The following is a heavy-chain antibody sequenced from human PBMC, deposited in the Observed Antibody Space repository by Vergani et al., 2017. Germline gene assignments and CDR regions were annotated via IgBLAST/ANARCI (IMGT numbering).Heavy chain of an antibody. D-gene: IGHD3-10*01. J-gene: IGHJ5*02. CDR3: ARRPDYYGSGSYPWFDP. CDR1: GYTFTGYY. Sequence: QVQLVQSGAEVKKPGASVKVSCKASGYTFTGYYMHWVRQAPGQGLEWMGWINPNSGGTNYAQKFQGRVTMTRDTSISTAYMELSRLRSDDTAVYYCARRPDYYGSGSYPWFDPWGQGTLVTVSS. CDR2: INPNSGGT. V-gene: IGHV1-2*02.